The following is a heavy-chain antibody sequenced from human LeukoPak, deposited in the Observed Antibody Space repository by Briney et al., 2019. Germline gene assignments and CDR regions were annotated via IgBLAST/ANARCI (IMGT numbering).Heavy chain of an antibody. V-gene: IGHV4-59*01. CDR3: ARAQPDSVWGSYPRYFDY. D-gene: IGHD3-16*01. J-gene: IGHJ4*02. CDR1: GGSISGYY. CDR2: IYYSGST. Sequence: PSETLSLTCTVSGGSISGYYWNWIRQPPGKGLEWIGYIYYSGSTNYNPPLKSRVTVSLDTSKNQFSLKLSSVTAADTAVYYCARAQPDSVWGSYPRYFDYWGQGTLVTVSS.